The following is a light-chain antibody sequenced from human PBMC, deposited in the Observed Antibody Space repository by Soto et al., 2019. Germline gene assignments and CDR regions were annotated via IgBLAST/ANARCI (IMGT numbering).Light chain of an antibody. V-gene: IGLV2-23*01. Sequence: QSVLTQPASVSGSPGQSITISCTGTSSNIGNYNLVSWYQQHPGKAPKLLIYEGSKRPSGVSNRFSGSKSGNTASLTISGLQGEDEADYYCCSYAGSSTLVFGGGTKLTVL. CDR3: CSYAGSSTLV. J-gene: IGLJ3*02. CDR2: EGS. CDR1: SSNIGNYNL.